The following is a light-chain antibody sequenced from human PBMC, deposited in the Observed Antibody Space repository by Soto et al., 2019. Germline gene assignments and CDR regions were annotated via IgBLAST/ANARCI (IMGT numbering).Light chain of an antibody. CDR2: DVN. CDR3: SSYTSSSIVYV. Sequence: QSVLTHPASASVSPGQSITISCTGTGTDVGAYDYVSWYQQHPGKAPKLVIYDVNNRPSGVSSRFSSSKSGNTASLTISGLQAEDEADYYCSSYTSSSIVYVFGTGTKVTVL. CDR1: GTDVGAYDY. J-gene: IGLJ1*01. V-gene: IGLV2-14*03.